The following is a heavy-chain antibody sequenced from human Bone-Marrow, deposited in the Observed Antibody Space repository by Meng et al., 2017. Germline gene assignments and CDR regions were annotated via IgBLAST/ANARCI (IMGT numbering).Heavy chain of an antibody. CDR3: ARDPPTGYYYYGMDV. J-gene: IGHJ6*02. CDR2: IYYSGST. CDR1: GGSISSYY. D-gene: IGHD2-8*02. V-gene: IGHV4-59*01. Sequence: SETLSLTCTVSGGSISSYYWSWIRQPPGKGLEWIGYIYYSGSTNYNPSLKSRVTISVDTSKNQFSLKLSSVTAADTAVYYCARDPPTGYYYYGMDVWGQGTTVTVSS.